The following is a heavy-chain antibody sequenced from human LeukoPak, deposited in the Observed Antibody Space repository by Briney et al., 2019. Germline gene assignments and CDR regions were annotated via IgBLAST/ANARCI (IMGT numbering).Heavy chain of an antibody. CDR1: GFPFSSYW. V-gene: IGHV3-74*03. Sequence: GGSLRLSCEPSGFPFSSYWMLWVRQAPGKGLVWVSRISGDGTIKTYADFVRGRFTVSRDNTKNILYLQMNSLKVEDTATYFCSRSQFDYWGQGVLVTVSP. J-gene: IGHJ4*02. CDR3: SRSQFDY. CDR2: ISGDGTIK.